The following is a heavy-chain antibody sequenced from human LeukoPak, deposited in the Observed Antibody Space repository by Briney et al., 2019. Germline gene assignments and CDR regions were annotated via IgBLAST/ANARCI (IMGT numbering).Heavy chain of an antibody. D-gene: IGHD1-26*01. J-gene: IGHJ4*02. CDR2: IWYDGSQK. Sequence: GGSLRLSCAASGLTFSSYGMHWVRQAPGKGLEWVAVIWYDGSQKYYADSVKGRFTISRVNSENTLFLQMSSLRVEDTAVYYCARDAGDVGARAFDYWGQGTLVTVSS. V-gene: IGHV3-33*01. CDR3: ARDAGDVGARAFDY. CDR1: GLTFSSYG.